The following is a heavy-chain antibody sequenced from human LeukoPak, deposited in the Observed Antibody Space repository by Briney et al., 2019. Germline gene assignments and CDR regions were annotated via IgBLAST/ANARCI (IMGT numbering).Heavy chain of an antibody. CDR1: GFTFSSYS. V-gene: IGHV3-21*01. J-gene: IGHJ4*02. Sequence: TTGGSLRLSCAASGFTFSSYSMNWVRQAPGKGLEWVSSISSSSSYIYYADSVKGRFTISRDNAKNSLYLQMNSLRAEDTAVYYCARAPGYSYAFDYWGQGTLVTVSS. CDR2: ISSSSSYI. CDR3: ARAPGYSYAFDY. D-gene: IGHD5-18*01.